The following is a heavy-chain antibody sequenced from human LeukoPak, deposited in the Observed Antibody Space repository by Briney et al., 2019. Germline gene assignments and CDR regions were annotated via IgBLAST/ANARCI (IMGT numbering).Heavy chain of an antibody. CDR2: ISSSSSYI. CDR1: GFTFSSYS. CDR3: ARDPNGYCSSTSCYGDDY. D-gene: IGHD2-2*01. J-gene: IGHJ4*02. Sequence: GGSLRLSCAASGFTFSSYSMNWVRQAPGKGLEWVSSISSSSSYIYYADSVKGRFTISRDNAKNSLYLQMNSLRAEDTAVYYCARDPNGYCSSTSCYGDDYWGQGTLVTVSS. V-gene: IGHV3-21*01.